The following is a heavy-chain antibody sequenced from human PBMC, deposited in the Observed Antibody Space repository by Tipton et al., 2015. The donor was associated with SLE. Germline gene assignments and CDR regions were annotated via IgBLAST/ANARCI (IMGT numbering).Heavy chain of an antibody. V-gene: IGHV3-48*01. Sequence: SLRLSCAASGFTFSSYSMNWVRQAPGKGLEWVSYISSSSSTIYYADSVKGRFTISRDNAKNSLYLQMNSLRAEDTAVYYCARGGYSSGWTDFDYWGQGTLVTVSS. CDR1: GFTFSSYS. CDR3: ARGGYSSGWTDFDY. CDR2: ISSSSSTI. J-gene: IGHJ4*02. D-gene: IGHD6-19*01.